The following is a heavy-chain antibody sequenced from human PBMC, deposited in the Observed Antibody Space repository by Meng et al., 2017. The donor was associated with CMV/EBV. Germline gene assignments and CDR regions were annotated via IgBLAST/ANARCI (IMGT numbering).Heavy chain of an antibody. D-gene: IGHD5-18*01. V-gene: IGHV3-30*02. J-gene: IGHJ6*02. CDR2: IRYDGSNK. Sequence: YGMHWVRQAPGKGLEWVAFIRYDGSNKYYADSVKGRFTISRDNSKNTLYLQMNSLRAEDTAVYYCAKISGGYSYGYSLFYYYYGMDVWGQGTTVTVSS. CDR1: YG. CDR3: AKISGGYSYGYSLFYYYYGMDV.